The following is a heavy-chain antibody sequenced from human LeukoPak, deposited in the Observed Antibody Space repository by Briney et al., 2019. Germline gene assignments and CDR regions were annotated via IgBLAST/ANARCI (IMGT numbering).Heavy chain of an antibody. CDR1: GGSFSGYY. V-gene: IGHV4-34*01. CDR2: INHSGST. J-gene: IGHJ4*02. CDR3: ARGFSYGYGY. Sequence: PSETLSLTCAVYGGSFSGYYWSWIRQPPGKGLEWIGEINHSGSTNYNPSLKSRVTISVDTSKNQSSLKLSSVTAADTAVYYCARGFSYGYGYWGQGTLVTVSS. D-gene: IGHD5-18*01.